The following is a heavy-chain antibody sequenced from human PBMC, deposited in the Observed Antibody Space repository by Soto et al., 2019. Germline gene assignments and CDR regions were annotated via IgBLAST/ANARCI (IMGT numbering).Heavy chain of an antibody. D-gene: IGHD6-19*01. CDR2: LSSESTFI. J-gene: IGHJ3*01. CDR3: ARVRSGTYNAFDL. V-gene: IGHV3-11*06. CDR1: GFTFSTFY. Sequence: QVQLVESGGGLVMPGGSLRLSCAASGFTFSTFYMNWVRQAPGKGLEWVSFLSSESTFISYADSVKGRFTISRDNSKKSLFLQMDSLRVEDTAVYYCARVRSGTYNAFDLWGQGTVVTVSS.